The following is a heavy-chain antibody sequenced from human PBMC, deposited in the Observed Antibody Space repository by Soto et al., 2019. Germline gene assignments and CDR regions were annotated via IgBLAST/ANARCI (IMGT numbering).Heavy chain of an antibody. CDR1: GFTFSSYG. D-gene: IGHD3-22*01. V-gene: IGHV3-23*01. J-gene: IGHJ4*02. CDR3: AKDITFDSSAYNY. CDR2: ISGDGTST. Sequence: EVQLLESGGGLVQPGGSLRLSCTASGFTFSSYGMSWVRQAPGKGLEWVSSISGDGTSTYYVDYVKGRCTISRDNSKNTLSLQMNSLRTEDTAVYYCAKDITFDSSAYNYWGQGILVTVSS.